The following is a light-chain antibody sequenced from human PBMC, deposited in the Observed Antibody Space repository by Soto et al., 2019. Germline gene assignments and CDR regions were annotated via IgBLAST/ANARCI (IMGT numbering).Light chain of an antibody. CDR2: RNN. J-gene: IGLJ2*01. CDR1: SSNIGSNY. Sequence: QSVLTQPPSASGTPGQRVTISCSGSSSNIGSNYVYWYQQLPGTAPKLLIYRNNQRTSGDPDPFSGSKSGTSASLAISGLRSEEDAVYYCAAWDVSLSGHVVFGGGTKLTV. V-gene: IGLV1-47*01. CDR3: AAWDVSLSGHVV.